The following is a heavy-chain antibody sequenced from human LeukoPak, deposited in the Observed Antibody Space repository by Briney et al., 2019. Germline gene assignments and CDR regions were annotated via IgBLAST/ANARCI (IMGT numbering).Heavy chain of an antibody. CDR3: ARDQATTAPWYYGMDV. Sequence: ASVKVSCKASGGTFSSYAISWVRQTPGQGLECVGGIITIFGTANYAQKFQGRVTITADESTSTAYMELSSLRSENTAVDYCARDQATTAPWYYGMDVWGQGTTVTVSS. V-gene: IGHV1-69*13. J-gene: IGHJ6*02. CDR1: GGTFSSYA. CDR2: IITIFGTA. D-gene: IGHD1-26*01.